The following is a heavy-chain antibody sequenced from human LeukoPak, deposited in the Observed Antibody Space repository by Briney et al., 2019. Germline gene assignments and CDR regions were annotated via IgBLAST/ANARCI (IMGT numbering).Heavy chain of an antibody. Sequence: GESLMISSKCSAYWITSNCIVCVRQMPGKGLEWMGIISPGDSHTRYSPSFQGQVTISADKSISTAYLHWGRLKASDTAMYFCARRYWGLRMGGGYFFDYWGQGTLVTVFS. CDR3: ARRYWGLRMGGGYFFDY. CDR1: AYWITSNC. D-gene: IGHD7-27*01. V-gene: IGHV5-51*01. CDR2: ISPGDSHT. J-gene: IGHJ4*02.